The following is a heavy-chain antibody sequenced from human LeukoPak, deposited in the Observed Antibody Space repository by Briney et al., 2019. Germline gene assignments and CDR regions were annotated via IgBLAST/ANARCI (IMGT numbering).Heavy chain of an antibody. CDR2: ISADGSDT. CDR3: ARDRGGSGPTTTDY. Sequence: PGGSLRLSCAASGFTFRNSWMHWLRRAPGKGLVWVSRISADGSDTIYAGSVQGRFTISRDNAKNTLFLQMNSLRAEDTAVYYCARDRGGSGPTTTDYWGQGTLVTVSS. J-gene: IGHJ4*02. V-gene: IGHV3-74*01. D-gene: IGHD6-19*01. CDR1: GFTFRNSW.